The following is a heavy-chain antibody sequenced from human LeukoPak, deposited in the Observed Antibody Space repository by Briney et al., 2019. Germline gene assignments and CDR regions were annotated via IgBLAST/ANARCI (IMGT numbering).Heavy chain of an antibody. V-gene: IGHV4-59*01. Sequence: SETLSLTCTVSGGSISSYYWSCIRQPPGKGLEWIGYIYYSGSTNYNPSLKSRVTISVDTSKNQFSLKLSSVTAADTAVYYCAREGGDYGGPLRWGLLHNWFDPWGQGTLVTVSS. CDR3: AREGGDYGGPLRWGLLHNWFDP. CDR1: GGSISSYY. J-gene: IGHJ5*02. CDR2: IYYSGST. D-gene: IGHD4-23*01.